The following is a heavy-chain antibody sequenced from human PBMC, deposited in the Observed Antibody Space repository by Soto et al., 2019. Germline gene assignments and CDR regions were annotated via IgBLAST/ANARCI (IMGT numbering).Heavy chain of an antibody. J-gene: IGHJ6*03. CDR3: ARGMQYYFYYMDV. CDR1: GFTFSDHY. V-gene: IGHV3-11*01. CDR2: ISDSGSTI. Sequence: GGSLRLSCAASGFTFSDHYMSWIRQAPGKGLEWVSYISDSGSTIYYADSVKGRFTVSRDNAKNSLYLQMNSLRVEDTAVYYCARGMQYYFYYMDVWGKGTTVTVSS.